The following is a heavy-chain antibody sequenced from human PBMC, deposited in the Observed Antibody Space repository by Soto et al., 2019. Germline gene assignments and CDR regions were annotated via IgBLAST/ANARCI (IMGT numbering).Heavy chain of an antibody. J-gene: IGHJ4*02. CDR3: VQTTGWPGFAF. Sequence: LRLSCAASGFTVSSKYMTWVRQAPGKGLEWVSVIYGGGTTYYADSVKGRFTISRDNSKNTLYLQVNSLRAEDTAVYYCVQTTGWPGFAFWGQGTLVTVS. CDR2: IYGGGTT. V-gene: IGHV3-53*01. D-gene: IGHD6-19*01. CDR1: GFTVSSKY.